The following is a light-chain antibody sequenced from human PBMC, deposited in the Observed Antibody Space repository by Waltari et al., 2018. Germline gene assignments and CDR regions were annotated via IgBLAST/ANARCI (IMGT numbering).Light chain of an antibody. J-gene: IGLJ3*02. Sequence: QSALTQPPSVSGAPGQRVTISCTGSSPNIGAGYGVHWYQHLPGTAPKLLIYGNTNRPSGVPDRFSSSKSGTSASLAITGLQAEDEADYYCQSYDSSLIGRVFGGGTKLTVL. CDR3: QSYDSSLIGRV. CDR2: GNT. CDR1: SPNIGAGYG. V-gene: IGLV1-40*01.